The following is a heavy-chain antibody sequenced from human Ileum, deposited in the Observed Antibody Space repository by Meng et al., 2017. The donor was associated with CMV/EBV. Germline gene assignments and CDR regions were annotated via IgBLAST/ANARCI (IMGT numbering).Heavy chain of an antibody. Sequence: QVHMVQSGPEVRNPGASVKVSCKASGHTFTGYYLHWVRQAPGQGLEWMGRINPNSGDTNYAQKFQGRFTMTRDTSNSLAYMELSGLTSDDTAMYYCASYGSGTYSIFDYWGQGTLVTVSS. CDR2: INPNSGDT. V-gene: IGHV1-2*06. D-gene: IGHD3-10*01. CDR3: ASYGSGTYSIFDY. CDR1: GHTFTGYY. J-gene: IGHJ4*02.